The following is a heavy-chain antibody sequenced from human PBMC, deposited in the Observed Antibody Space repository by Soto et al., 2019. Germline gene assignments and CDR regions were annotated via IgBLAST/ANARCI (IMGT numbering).Heavy chain of an antibody. D-gene: IGHD5-18*01. CDR1: GGTFSSYA. J-gene: IGHJ6*02. CDR2: IIPIFGTA. CDR3: ARDDVDTAMVPSLADYYYYYYGMDV. V-gene: IGHV1-69*01. Sequence: QVQLVQSGAEVKKPGSSVKVSCKASGGTFSSYAISWVRQAPGQGLEWMGGIIPIFGTANYAQKFQGRVTITADESTSTAYMELSRLRSEDTAVYYCARDDVDTAMVPSLADYYYYYYGMDVWGQGTTVTVSS.